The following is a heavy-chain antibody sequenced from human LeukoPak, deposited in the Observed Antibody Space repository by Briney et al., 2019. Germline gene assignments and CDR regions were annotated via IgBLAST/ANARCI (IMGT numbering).Heavy chain of an antibody. CDR3: ARDWWGLRLEELSLTPGYFDY. J-gene: IGHJ4*02. V-gene: IGHV3-21*01. D-gene: IGHD3-16*02. CDR2: ISSSSSYI. CDR1: RFTVSSYS. Sequence: GGSLRLSCAASRFTVSSYSMNWVSQARGKGLEWVSSISSSSSYIYYADSVKGRFTISRDNAKNSLCLQMNSLRAEDTAVYYCARDWWGLRLEELSLTPGYFDYWGQGTLVTVSS.